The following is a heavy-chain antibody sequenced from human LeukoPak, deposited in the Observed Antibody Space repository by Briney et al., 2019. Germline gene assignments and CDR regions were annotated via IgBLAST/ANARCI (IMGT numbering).Heavy chain of an antibody. CDR3: AREALGSFDY. Sequence: GASVKVSCKASGYTFTGYYMHWVRQAPGQGLEWMGWISAYNGNTNYAQKLQGRVTMTTDTSTSTAYMALRSLRSDDTAVYYCAREALGSFDYWGQGTLVTVSS. D-gene: IGHD7-27*01. CDR1: GYTFTGYY. J-gene: IGHJ4*02. CDR2: ISAYNGNT. V-gene: IGHV1-18*04.